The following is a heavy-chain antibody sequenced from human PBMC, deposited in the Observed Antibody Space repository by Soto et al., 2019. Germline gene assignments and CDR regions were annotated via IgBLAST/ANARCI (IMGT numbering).Heavy chain of an antibody. D-gene: IGHD5-12*01. J-gene: IGHJ6*02. V-gene: IGHV1-2*02. CDR2: INPNTGGT. CDR3: ARDGEWLQRYYYYYNVMDV. CDR1: GYTFSGYY. Sequence: GASVKVSCKASGYTFSGYYMYWVPQAPGQGLEWMGWINPNTGGTNYGQKFQGRVTMTRDTSISTAYMELSRLRCDDTAVYYCARDGEWLQRYYYYYNVMDVWGQGTTVTVSS.